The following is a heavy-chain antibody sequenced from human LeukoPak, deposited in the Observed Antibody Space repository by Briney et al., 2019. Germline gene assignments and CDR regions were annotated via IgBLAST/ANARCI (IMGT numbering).Heavy chain of an antibody. CDR2: INHSGST. J-gene: IGHJ4*02. Sequence: KPSETLSLTCAVYGGSFSGYYWSWIRQPPGKGLEWIGEINHSGSTNYNPSLKSRVTISVDTSKNQFSLKLSSVTAADTAVYYCARGDSSVFDYWGQGTLVTVSS. CDR3: ARGDSSVFDY. D-gene: IGHD6-13*01. V-gene: IGHV4-34*01. CDR1: GGSFSGYY.